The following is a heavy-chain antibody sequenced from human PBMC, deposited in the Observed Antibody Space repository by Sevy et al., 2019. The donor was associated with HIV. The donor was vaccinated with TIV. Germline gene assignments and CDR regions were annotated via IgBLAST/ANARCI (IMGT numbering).Heavy chain of an antibody. D-gene: IGHD3-10*01. CDR3: ARESRWFFFHFDY. CDR2: TYYKSKWYN. V-gene: IGHV6-1*01. CDR1: GDSVSTYSAP. J-gene: IGHJ4*02. Sequence: QSQTLSLTCAISGDSVSTYSAPWNWIRQSPSRGLEWLGRTYYKSKWYNDYALSVKSRISINPDTPKNQISLQLNSVTPEDTAVYYCARESRWFFFHFDYWGQGTLVTVSS.